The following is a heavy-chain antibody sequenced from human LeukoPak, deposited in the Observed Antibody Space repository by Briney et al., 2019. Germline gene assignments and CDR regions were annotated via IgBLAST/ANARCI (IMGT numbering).Heavy chain of an antibody. D-gene: IGHD6-13*01. Sequence: PSETLSLTCTVSGGSISSYYWSWIRQPPGKGLEWIGYIYYSGSTNYNPSLKSRVTISVDTSKNQFSLKLSSVTAADTAVYYCARVGSWYYFDYWGQGTLVTVSS. V-gene: IGHV4-59*01. J-gene: IGHJ4*02. CDR1: GGSISSYY. CDR3: ARVGSWYYFDY. CDR2: IYYSGST.